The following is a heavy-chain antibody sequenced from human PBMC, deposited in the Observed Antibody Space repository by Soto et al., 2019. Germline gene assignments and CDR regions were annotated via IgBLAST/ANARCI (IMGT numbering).Heavy chain of an antibody. CDR2: SIPIFGTA. CDR1: GGTLSSYA. Sequence: RASVKVSCKASGGTLSSYAISWVRQAPGQGLEWMGGSIPIFGTANYAQKFQGRVTITADKSTSTAYMELSSLRSEDTAVYYCAREGSGYSSGWYLEGVGMDVWGQGTTVTVSS. CDR3: AREGSGYSSGWYLEGVGMDV. V-gene: IGHV1-69*06. J-gene: IGHJ6*02. D-gene: IGHD6-19*01.